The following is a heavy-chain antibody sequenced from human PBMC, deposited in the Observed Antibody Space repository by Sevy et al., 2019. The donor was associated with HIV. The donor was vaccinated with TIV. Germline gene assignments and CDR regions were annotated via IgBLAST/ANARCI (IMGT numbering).Heavy chain of an antibody. J-gene: IGHJ4*02. D-gene: IGHD5-18*01. CDR2: ISSSGSAI. Sequence: GESLRLSCAASGFTFSDYYMNWIRQAPGKGLEWISSISSSGSAIYYADSVKGRFAISRDNAKNSLSLQMSSLRAEDTAVYFCVGRRYSYTYSWSYFFDYWGQGTLVTVSS. V-gene: IGHV3-11*01. CDR3: VGRRYSYTYSWSYFFDY. CDR1: GFTFSDYY.